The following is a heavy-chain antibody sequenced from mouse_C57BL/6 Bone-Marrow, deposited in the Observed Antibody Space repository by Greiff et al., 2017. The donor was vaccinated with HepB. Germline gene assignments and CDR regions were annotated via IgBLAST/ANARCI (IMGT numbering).Heavy chain of an antibody. CDR2: INPNNGGT. CDR1: GYTFTDYY. J-gene: IGHJ2*01. CDR3: ARRPHYYGSTFDY. V-gene: IGHV1-26*01. Sequence: EVQLQQSGPELVKPGASVKISCKASGYTFTDYYMNWVKQSHGKSLEWIGDINPNNGGTSYNQKFKGKATLTVDKSSSTAYMELRSLTSEDSAVYYCARRPHYYGSTFDYWGQGTTLTVSS. D-gene: IGHD1-1*01.